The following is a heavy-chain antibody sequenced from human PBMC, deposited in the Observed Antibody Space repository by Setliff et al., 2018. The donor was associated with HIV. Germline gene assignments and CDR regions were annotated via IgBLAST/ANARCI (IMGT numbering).Heavy chain of an antibody. CDR1: GGSISSHY. J-gene: IGHJ6*02. V-gene: IGHV4-59*11. CDR3: ARAALLKLPLGYYYGMDV. CDR2: MYYSGST. D-gene: IGHD1-7*01. Sequence: SETLSLTCTVSGGSISSHYWSWIRQPPGKGLEWIGYMYYSGSTNYNPSLKSRVTISVDKSKNHFSLKLSSVTAADTAVYYCARAALLKLPLGYYYGMDVWGQGTTVTVSS.